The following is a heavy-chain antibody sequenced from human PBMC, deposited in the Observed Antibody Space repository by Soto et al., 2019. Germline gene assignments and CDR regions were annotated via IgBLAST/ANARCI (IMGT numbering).Heavy chain of an antibody. CDR1: GYTFTSYG. CDR2: ISAYNGNT. J-gene: IGHJ6*02. D-gene: IGHD2-2*01. CDR3: ARDERVAPAAAIGMDV. V-gene: IGHV1-18*04. Sequence: QVQLVQSGAEVKKPGASVKVSCKASGYTFTSYGISWVRQAPGQGLEWMGWISAYNGNTNYAQKLQGRVTMTTDTSTSTADMELRSLRSDDTAVYYCARDERVAPAAAIGMDVWGQGTTVTVSS.